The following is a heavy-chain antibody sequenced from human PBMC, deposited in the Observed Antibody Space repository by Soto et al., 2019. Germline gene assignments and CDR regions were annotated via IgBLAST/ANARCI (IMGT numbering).Heavy chain of an antibody. D-gene: IGHD2-15*01. CDR3: ARGWGYCSGGSCYFTLLPSPVDD. V-gene: IGHV1-69*05. Sequence: SVKVSCKASGGTFSSYAISWVRQAPGQGLEWMGGIIPIFGTANYAQKFQGRVTITRDTSASTAYMELSSLRSEDTAVYYCARGWGYCSGGSCYFTLLPSPVDDWGQGTLVTVSS. CDR2: IIPIFGTA. CDR1: GGTFSSYA. J-gene: IGHJ4*02.